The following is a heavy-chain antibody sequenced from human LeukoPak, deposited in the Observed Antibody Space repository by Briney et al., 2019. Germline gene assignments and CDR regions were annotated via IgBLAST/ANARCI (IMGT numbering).Heavy chain of an antibody. Sequence: SETLSLTCTVSGGSISYSNSYWGWIRQPPGKGLEWIGYIYYSGSTNYNPSLKSRVTISVETSKNEFSLKLRSVTAADTAVYYCARVTGYRIEDYFDYWGQGTLVTVSS. J-gene: IGHJ4*02. CDR2: IYYSGST. CDR3: ARVTGYRIEDYFDY. D-gene: IGHD6-13*01. CDR1: GGSISYSNSY. V-gene: IGHV4-61*05.